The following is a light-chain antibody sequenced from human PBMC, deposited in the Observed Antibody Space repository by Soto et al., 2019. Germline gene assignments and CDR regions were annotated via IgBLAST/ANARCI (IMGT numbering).Light chain of an antibody. V-gene: IGKV3-20*01. CDR2: DAS. J-gene: IGKJ1*01. CDR3: QQYGSIPWT. CDR1: QSVSNNY. Sequence: EIVLTQSPCTLSLSPGERATLSCRDSQSVSNNYLAWYQQKPGLAPRTLIYDASSRATGIPDRFSGSGSGTDFTLTISRLQPEDFAVYYCQQYGSIPWTFGQGTKVDIK.